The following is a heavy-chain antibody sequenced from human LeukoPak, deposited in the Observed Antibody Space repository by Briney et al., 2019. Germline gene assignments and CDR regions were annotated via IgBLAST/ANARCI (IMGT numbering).Heavy chain of an antibody. CDR1: GFTFSSYG. D-gene: IGHD1-26*01. CDR2: ISYDGSNK. CDR3: AKGGIVEFDY. V-gene: IGHV3-30*18. Sequence: EGSLRLSCAASGFTFSSYGMHWVRQAPGKGLEWVAVISYDGSNKYYADSVKGRFTISRDNSKNTLYLQMNSLRAEDTAVYYCAKGGIVEFDYWGQGTLVTVSS. J-gene: IGHJ4*02.